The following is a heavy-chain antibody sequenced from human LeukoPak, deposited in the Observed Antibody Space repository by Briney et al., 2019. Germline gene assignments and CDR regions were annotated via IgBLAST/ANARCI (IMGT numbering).Heavy chain of an antibody. CDR1: GFTFSDHY. Sequence: RAGGSLRLSCAASGFTFSDHYMDWVRQAPGKGLEWVGRIRNKANSYTTEYAASVKGRFTLSRDDSKNSLYLQMNSLKTEDTAVYYCVRGPSGGYTWGQGILVTVSS. D-gene: IGHD1-26*01. V-gene: IGHV3-72*01. CDR3: VRGPSGGYT. J-gene: IGHJ4*02. CDR2: IRNKANSYTT.